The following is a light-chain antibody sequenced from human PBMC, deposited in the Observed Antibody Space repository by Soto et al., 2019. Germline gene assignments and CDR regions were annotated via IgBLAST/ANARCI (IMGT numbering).Light chain of an antibody. CDR1: QGIGNY. CDR2: SAS. CDR3: LQQFFYPWT. Sequence: IQMSQSPSSLSASVGDRVTITCRSCQGIGNYLAWFQQIPGKAPKLLIYSASGLQGGGPSRMFGGRAGTADIPPIISRQPQDYFTYYYLQQFFYPWTFGQGTKVDIK. J-gene: IGKJ1*01. V-gene: IGKV1-6*01.